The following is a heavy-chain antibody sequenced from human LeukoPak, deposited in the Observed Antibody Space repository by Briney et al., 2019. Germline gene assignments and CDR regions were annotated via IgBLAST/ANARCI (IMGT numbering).Heavy chain of an antibody. Sequence: PGGTLRLSCAASGFTFSSYGMSWVRQAPGKGLEWVAAISGSGGSTYYADSVKGRFTISRDNDKNKMYLQMKSLRDEDTAVYYCAKGAMVGYYDSWSQGTLVTVSS. CDR1: GFTFSSYG. CDR3: AKGAMVGYYDS. V-gene: IGHV3-23*01. CDR2: ISGSGGST. J-gene: IGHJ4*02. D-gene: IGHD3-22*01.